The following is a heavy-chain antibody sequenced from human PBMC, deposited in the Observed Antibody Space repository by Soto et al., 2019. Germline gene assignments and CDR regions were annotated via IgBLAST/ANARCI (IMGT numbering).Heavy chain of an antibody. D-gene: IGHD3-10*01. CDR3: ATDMVRGVMYDY. CDR1: GGTFSSYA. V-gene: IGHV1-69*13. J-gene: IGHJ4*02. Sequence: SVKVSCKASGGTFSSYAISWVRQAPGQGLEWMGGIIPIFGTANYAQKFQGRVTITADESTSTAYMELSSLRSEDTAVYYCATDMVRGVMYDYWGQGTLVTVSS. CDR2: IIPIFGTA.